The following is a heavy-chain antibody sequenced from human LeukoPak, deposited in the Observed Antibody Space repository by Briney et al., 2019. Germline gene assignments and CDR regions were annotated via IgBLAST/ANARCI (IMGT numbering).Heavy chain of an antibody. CDR1: GGSISSSSYY. CDR3: ARHLITMIVVGLKGWFDP. CDR2: IYNSAST. Sequence: ETFSLTCTVSGGSISSSSYYWGGIRQPPGKGLEGIGSIYNSASTYYNPSLKSRVTITVDTSKNQFSLKLSPVTAADTAVYYCARHLITMIVVGLKGWFDPWGQGALGTVSS. V-gene: IGHV4-39*01. D-gene: IGHD3-22*01. J-gene: IGHJ5*02.